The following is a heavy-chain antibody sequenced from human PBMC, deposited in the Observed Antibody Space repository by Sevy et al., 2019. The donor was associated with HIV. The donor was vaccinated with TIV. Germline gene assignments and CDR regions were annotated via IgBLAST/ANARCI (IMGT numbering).Heavy chain of an antibody. Sequence: GGSLRLSCTASGFTFSSYAMSWVRQAPGKGLEWVSAISGSGGSTYYAHSVKGRFTISRDNSKNTLYLQMNSLRAEDTAVYYCAKVTGVTMVRRVIIKGGYFDYWGQGTLVTVSS. CDR3: AKVTGVTMVRRVIIKGGYFDY. CDR1: GFTFSSYA. J-gene: IGHJ4*02. D-gene: IGHD3-10*01. CDR2: ISGSGGST. V-gene: IGHV3-23*01.